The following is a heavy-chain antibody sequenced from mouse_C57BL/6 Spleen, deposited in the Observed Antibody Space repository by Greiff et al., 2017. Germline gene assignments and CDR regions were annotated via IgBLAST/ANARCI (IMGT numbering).Heavy chain of an antibody. CDR2: IYPGSGST. CDR3: ARRGSVH. Sequence: QVHVKQPGAELVKPGASVKMSCKASGYTFTSYWITWVKQRPGQGLEWIGDIYPGSGSTNYNEKFKSKATLTVDTSSSTAYMQRSSLTSEDSAVYYCARRGSVHWGQGTTLTVSS. CDR1: GYTFTSYW. V-gene: IGHV1-55*01. J-gene: IGHJ2*01.